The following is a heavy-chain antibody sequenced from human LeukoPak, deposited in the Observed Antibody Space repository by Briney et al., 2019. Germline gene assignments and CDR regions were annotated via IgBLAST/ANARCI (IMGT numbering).Heavy chain of an antibody. D-gene: IGHD5-12*01. V-gene: IGHV1-2*02. CDR1: GYTFTGYY. CDR3: ARGGHHRGDSGYDYPDY. CDR2: INPNSGGT. Sequence: ASVKVSCKAAGYTFTGYYIHWVRQAPGQGLEWMGWINPNSGGTNYAQKFQGRVTMTRDTSISTAYMELSRLRSDDTAVYYCARGGHHRGDSGYDYPDYSGQGTLVTVSS. J-gene: IGHJ4*02.